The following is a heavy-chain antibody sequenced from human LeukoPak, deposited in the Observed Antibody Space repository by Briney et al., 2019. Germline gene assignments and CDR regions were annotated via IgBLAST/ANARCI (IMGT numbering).Heavy chain of an antibody. J-gene: IGHJ4*02. CDR2: INHSGST. CDR1: GGSFSGYY. D-gene: IGHD5-12*01. Sequence: PSETLSLTCAVYGGSFSGYYWSWIRQPPGKGLEWIGEINHSGSTNYNPSLKSRVPISINTSKNQFSLKLSSVTAADTAVYYCARRNGQDIVATFRRRYYFDYWGQGTLVTVSS. V-gene: IGHV4-34*01. CDR3: ARRNGQDIVATFRRRYYFDY.